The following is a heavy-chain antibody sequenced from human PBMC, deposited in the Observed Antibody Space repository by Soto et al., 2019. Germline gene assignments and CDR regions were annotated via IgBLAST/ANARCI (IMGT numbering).Heavy chain of an antibody. Sequence: PSETQSLTCTVSGGSIRSSGYYWGWIRQPPGKGLEWIGSIYYSGSTYYNPSLKSRVTISVDTSKNQFSLKLSSVTAADTAVYYCARHPDLGYSGYDLDAFDIWGQGTMVTVSS. V-gene: IGHV4-39*01. CDR2: IYYSGST. CDR1: GGSIRSSGYY. J-gene: IGHJ3*02. CDR3: ARHPDLGYSGYDLDAFDI. D-gene: IGHD5-12*01.